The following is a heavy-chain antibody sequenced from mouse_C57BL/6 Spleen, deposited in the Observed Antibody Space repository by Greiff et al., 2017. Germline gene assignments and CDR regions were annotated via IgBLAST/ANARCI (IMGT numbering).Heavy chain of an antibody. D-gene: IGHD2-3*01. CDR1: GYTFTSYG. Sequence: QVQLQQSGAELARPGASVKLSCKASGYTFTSYGISWVKQRTGQGLEWIGEIYPRSGNTYYNEKFKGKATLTAAKSSSTAYMELRSLTSEDSAVYFCARSVGYYYYFDYWGQGTTLTVSS. CDR2: IYPRSGNT. V-gene: IGHV1-81*01. CDR3: ARSVGYYYYFDY. J-gene: IGHJ2*01.